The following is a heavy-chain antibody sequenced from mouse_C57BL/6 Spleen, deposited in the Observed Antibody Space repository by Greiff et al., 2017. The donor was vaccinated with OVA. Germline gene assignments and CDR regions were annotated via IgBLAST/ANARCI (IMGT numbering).Heavy chain of an antibody. D-gene: IGHD2-4*01. V-gene: IGHV1-50*01. CDR2: IDPSDSYT. CDR1: GYTFTSYW. CDR3: RRTGDYDVAMDY. Sequence: QVQLQQPGAELVKPGASVKLSCKASGYTFTSYWMQWVKQRPGQGLEWIGEIDPSDSYTNYNQKFKGKTTLTVDKSSSTAYMLLSSLTSEDSAVYYCRRTGDYDVAMDYWGQGTSLTVSS. J-gene: IGHJ4*01.